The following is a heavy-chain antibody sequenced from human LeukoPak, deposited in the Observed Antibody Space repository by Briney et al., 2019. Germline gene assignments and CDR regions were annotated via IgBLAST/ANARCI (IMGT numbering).Heavy chain of an antibody. Sequence: SETLSLTCTVSGGSISSRSYFWGWLRQPPGKGLEWIASIYYSGSPFYTPSLKGRVTISVDTSKNQFSLRLSSVTAADTAVYYCARESYCTAATCPGWFDPWGQGTLVTVSS. CDR3: ARESYCTAATCPGWFDP. CDR1: GGSISSRSYF. J-gene: IGHJ5*02. D-gene: IGHD2-8*02. CDR2: IYYSGSP. V-gene: IGHV4-39*07.